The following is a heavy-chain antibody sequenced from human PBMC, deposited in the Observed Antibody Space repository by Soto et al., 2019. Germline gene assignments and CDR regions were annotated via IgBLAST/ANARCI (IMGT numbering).Heavy chain of an antibody. Sequence: QVHLVESGGGVVQPVGSLRLSCTASGFTFNKFGMHWVRQTPGKGLEWVAAVSYDGNHDFYADSVRGRLIISRDNSKNTLYLQLNTLKPDDTAVYYCVKERADFVTVPHATSGMDVWGPGTTVTVSS. J-gene: IGHJ6*02. V-gene: IGHV3-30*18. CDR2: VSYDGNHD. D-gene: IGHD3-3*01. CDR1: GFTFNKFG. CDR3: VKERADFVTVPHATSGMDV.